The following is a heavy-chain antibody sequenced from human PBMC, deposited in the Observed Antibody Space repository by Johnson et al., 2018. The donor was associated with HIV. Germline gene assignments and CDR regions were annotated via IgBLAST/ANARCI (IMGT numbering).Heavy chain of an antibody. CDR1: GFTLSRYD. V-gene: IGHV3-13*01. CDR3: ARADSMGEDAFDI. D-gene: IGHD3-3*02. CDR2: IGTSGDT. Sequence: MLLVESGGGLIQPGGSLRLSCAASGFTLSRYDMHWVRQPTGNGLEWVSCIGTSGDTSSGSVTGRFPVSRDNSKTTLYLQMNSQRVDDTAMYYCARADSMGEDAFDIWGQGTMVTVSS. J-gene: IGHJ3*02.